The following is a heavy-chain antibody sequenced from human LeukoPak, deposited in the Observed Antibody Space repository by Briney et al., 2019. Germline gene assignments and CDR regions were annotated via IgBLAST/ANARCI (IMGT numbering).Heavy chain of an antibody. V-gene: IGHV3-30-3*01. D-gene: IGHD5-24*01. CDR3: ARDLEDGYKVGSYYFDY. J-gene: IGHJ4*02. CDR2: XSYDGSNK. Sequence: WVRQAPGKGLEXXAVXSYDGSNKYYADSVKGRFTISRDNSKNTLYLQMNSLRAEDTAVYYCARDLEDGYKVGSYYFDYWGQGTLVTVSS.